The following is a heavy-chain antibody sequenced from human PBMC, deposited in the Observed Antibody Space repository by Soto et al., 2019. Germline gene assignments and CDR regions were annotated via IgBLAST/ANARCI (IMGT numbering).Heavy chain of an antibody. CDR2: IYYSGST. V-gene: IGHV4-59*12. CDR1: GGSISSYY. CDR3: ARLMATSWFDP. J-gene: IGHJ5*02. Sequence: PSETLSLTCTVSGGSISSYYWSWIRQPPGKGLEWIGYIYYSGSTNYNPSLKSRVTISVDTSENQLSLKLISVTAADTAVYFCARLMATSWFDPWGQGTPVTVSS.